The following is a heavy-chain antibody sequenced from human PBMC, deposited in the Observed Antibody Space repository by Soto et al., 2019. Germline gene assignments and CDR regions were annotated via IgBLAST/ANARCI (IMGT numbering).Heavy chain of an antibody. J-gene: IGHJ6*02. Sequence: ASVKVSCKASGGTFSSYAISWVRHAPGQGLEWMGGIIPIFGTANYAQKFQGRVTITADESTSTAYMELSSLRSEDTAVYYCARDRFYYDSSGYYRSTYYYYGMDVWGQGTTVTVSS. V-gene: IGHV1-69*13. CDR3: ARDRFYYDSSGYYRSTYYYYGMDV. CDR1: GGTFSSYA. D-gene: IGHD3-22*01. CDR2: IIPIFGTA.